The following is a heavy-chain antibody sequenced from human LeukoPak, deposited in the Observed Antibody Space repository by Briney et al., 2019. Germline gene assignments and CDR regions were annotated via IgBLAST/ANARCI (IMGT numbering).Heavy chain of an antibody. V-gene: IGHV4-34*01. CDR3: AKSRRWLQFFNWFDP. CDR1: GGSFSGYY. CDR2: INHSGST. J-gene: IGHJ5*02. D-gene: IGHD5-24*01. Sequence: PSETLSLTCAVYGGSFSGYYWCGSRQPPGKGLEWIGEINHSGSTNYNPSLKSRVTISVDTSKNQCSLKLSSVTAADTAVYYCAKSRRWLQFFNWFDPWGQGTLVTVSS.